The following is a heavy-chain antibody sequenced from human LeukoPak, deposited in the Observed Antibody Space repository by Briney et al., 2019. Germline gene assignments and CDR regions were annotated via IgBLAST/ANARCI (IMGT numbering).Heavy chain of an antibody. CDR3: AKGNGDYAIHPDY. V-gene: IGHV3-23*01. D-gene: IGHD4-17*01. CDR2: ISGSGSNT. CDR1: GFTFSSYA. Sequence: GGSLRLSCAASGFTFSSYAMTWVRQAPGKGLEWVSAISGSGSNTYYADSVKGRFTISRDNSKNTLYLQMNSLRADDTAVYYCAKGNGDYAIHPDYWGRGNPVTVSS. J-gene: IGHJ4*02.